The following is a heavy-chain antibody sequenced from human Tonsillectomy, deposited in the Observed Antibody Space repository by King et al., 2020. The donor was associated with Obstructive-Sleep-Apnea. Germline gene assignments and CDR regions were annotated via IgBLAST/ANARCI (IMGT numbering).Heavy chain of an antibody. V-gene: IGHV3-73*01. CDR3: TRQTNSCHDY. D-gene: IGHD2-2*01. J-gene: IGHJ4*02. CDR2: IRYRRNNYDT. Sequence: VQLVESGGGLVQPGGSLTLSCVGSGFTFTDSTVAVHWVRQASGKGLEWVGHIRYRRNNYDTAYAASVKGRFTISRDDSKNTAYLHMNTLKTEDTALYYCTRQTNSCHDYWGQGTLVTVSS. CDR1: GFTFTDSTVA.